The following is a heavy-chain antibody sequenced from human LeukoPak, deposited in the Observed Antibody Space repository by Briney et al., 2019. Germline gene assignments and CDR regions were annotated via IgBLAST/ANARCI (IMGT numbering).Heavy chain of an antibody. Sequence: TGGSLRLSCAASGFTFSSYAMSWVRQAPGKGLEWVSVIYSGGSTYYADSAKGRFTISRDNSKNTLYLQMNSLRAEDTAVYYCARAKSKYVVFDYWGQGTLVTVSS. CDR1: GFTFSSYA. J-gene: IGHJ4*02. V-gene: IGHV3-53*01. D-gene: IGHD3-16*01. CDR2: IYSGGST. CDR3: ARAKSKYVVFDY.